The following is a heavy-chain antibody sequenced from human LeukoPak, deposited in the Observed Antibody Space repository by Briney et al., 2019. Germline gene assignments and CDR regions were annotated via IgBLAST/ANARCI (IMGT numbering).Heavy chain of an antibody. Sequence: GASVKVSCKASGYTFTSYDINWVRQATGQGLEWMGWMNPNSGNTGYAQKFQGRVTMTRNTSISTAYMELSSLRSEDTAVNYCARGGMVQLERRGWFDPWGQGTLVTVSS. CDR1: GYTFTSYD. D-gene: IGHD1-1*01. CDR2: MNPNSGNT. CDR3: ARGGMVQLERRGWFDP. V-gene: IGHV1-8*01. J-gene: IGHJ5*02.